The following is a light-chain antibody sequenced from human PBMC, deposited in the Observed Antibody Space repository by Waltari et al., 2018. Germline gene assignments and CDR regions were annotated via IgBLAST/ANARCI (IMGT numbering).Light chain of an antibody. J-gene: IGLJ1*01. Sequence: QSALTQPASVSGTPGQSITISCTGTNSDVGNYNLVTCYQHHPREAPKLIICEVIKRPSGVSNRFSGSKSGNTASLTISGLQAEDEADYYCCSYAGSGTYVFGTGTKVTVL. CDR2: EVI. CDR3: CSYAGSGTYV. CDR1: NSDVGNYNL. V-gene: IGLV2-23*02.